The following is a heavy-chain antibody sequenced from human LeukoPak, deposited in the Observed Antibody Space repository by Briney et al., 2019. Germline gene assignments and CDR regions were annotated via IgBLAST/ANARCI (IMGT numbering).Heavy chain of an antibody. D-gene: IGHD5-24*01. J-gene: IGHJ4*02. CDR3: AKEAHGYNYYFDY. CDR1: GFTFNDYA. V-gene: IGHV3-43D*03. CDR2: SWDGGST. Sequence: PGGSLRLSCAASGFTFNDYAMHWVRQAPGKGLKWVSLSWDGGSTYYADSVKGRFTISRDNSKNSLYLQMNSLRVEDTALYYCAKEAHGYNYYFDYWGQGTLVTVSS.